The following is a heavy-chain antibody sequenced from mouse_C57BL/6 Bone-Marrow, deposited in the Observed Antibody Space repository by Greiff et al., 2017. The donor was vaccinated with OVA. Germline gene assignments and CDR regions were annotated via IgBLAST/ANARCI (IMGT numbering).Heavy chain of an antibody. CDR3: TTLITTVVDFDD. V-gene: IGHV14-1*01. CDR2: IDPEDGDT. J-gene: IGHJ2*01. D-gene: IGHD1-1*01. CDR1: GFNIKDYY. Sequence: EVQLQQSGAELVRPGASVKLSCTASGFNIKDYYMHWVKQRPEQGLEWIGRIDPEDGDTEYAPKFQGKATMTADPSSNTAYRQLSCLTSEDTAVYYCTTLITTVVDFDDWGQGTTLTVSS.